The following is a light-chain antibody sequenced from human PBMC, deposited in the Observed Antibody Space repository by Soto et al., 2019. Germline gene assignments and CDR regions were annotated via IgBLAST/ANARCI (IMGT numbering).Light chain of an antibody. Sequence: IVMTQSPATLSVSPGEGATLSCRASQSVYSNLAWYQQKPGQAPRLLIYAASTRASGIPARFSGGGSGTDFTLTISSLQSEDFAVYYCQQYNNWPPYTFGQGTKLEIK. J-gene: IGKJ2*01. CDR3: QQYNNWPPYT. CDR1: QSVYSN. V-gene: IGKV3-15*01. CDR2: AAS.